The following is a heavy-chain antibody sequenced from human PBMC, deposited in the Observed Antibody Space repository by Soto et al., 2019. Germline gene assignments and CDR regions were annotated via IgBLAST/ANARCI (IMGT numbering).Heavy chain of an antibody. J-gene: IGHJ6*02. CDR2: IIPIFGTA. CDR1: GGTFSSYA. V-gene: IGHV1-69*13. CDR3: ARDRADGDYGGYYYYGMDV. Sequence: SVKVSCKASGGTFSSYAISWVRQAPGQGLEWMGGIIPIFGTANYAQKFQGRVTITADESTSTAYMELSSLRSEDTAVYYCARDRADGDYGGYYYYGMDVWGQGTTVTVSS. D-gene: IGHD4-17*01.